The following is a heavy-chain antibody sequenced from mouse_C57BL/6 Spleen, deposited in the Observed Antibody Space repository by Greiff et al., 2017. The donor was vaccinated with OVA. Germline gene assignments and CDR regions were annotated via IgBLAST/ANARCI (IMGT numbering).Heavy chain of an antibody. CDR3: AREIFYYGSPDY. CDR1: GYTFTSYW. D-gene: IGHD1-1*01. CDR2: IDPNSGGT. V-gene: IGHV1-72*01. Sequence: QVHVKQPGAELVKPGASVKLSCKASGYTFTSYWMHWVKQRPGRGLEWIGRIDPNSGGTKYNEKFKSKATLTVDKPSSTAYMQLSSLTSEDSAVYYCAREIFYYGSPDYWGQGTTLTVSS. J-gene: IGHJ2*01.